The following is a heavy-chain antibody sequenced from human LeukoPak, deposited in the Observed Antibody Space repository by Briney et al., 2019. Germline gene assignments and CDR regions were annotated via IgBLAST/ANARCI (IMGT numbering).Heavy chain of an antibody. J-gene: IGHJ4*02. CDR1: GGSISSGGYY. V-gene: IGHV4-30-2*01. D-gene: IGHD3-10*01. Sequence: SETLSLTCTVSGGSISSGGYYWSWIRQPPGKGLEWIGYFYHSGITYYNPSLKSRVTISVDTSKNQFSLKLSSVTAADTAVYYCARGDYYGSGSRYFDYWGQGTLVTVSS. CDR3: ARGDYYGSGSRYFDY. CDR2: FYHSGIT.